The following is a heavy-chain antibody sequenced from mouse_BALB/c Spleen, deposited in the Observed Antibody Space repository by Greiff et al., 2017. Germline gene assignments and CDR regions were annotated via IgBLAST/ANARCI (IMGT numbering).Heavy chain of an antibody. CDR3: ARDAPGEGDWYFDV. J-gene: IGHJ1*01. V-gene: IGHV7-1*02. CDR1: GFTFSDFY. CDR2: SRNKANDYTT. Sequence: EVKVVESGGGLVQPGGSLRLSCATSGFTFSDFYMEWVRQPPGKRLEWIAASRNKANDYTTEYSASVKGRFIVSRDTSQSILYLQMNALRAEDTAIYYCARDAPGEGDWYFDVWGAGTTVTVSS.